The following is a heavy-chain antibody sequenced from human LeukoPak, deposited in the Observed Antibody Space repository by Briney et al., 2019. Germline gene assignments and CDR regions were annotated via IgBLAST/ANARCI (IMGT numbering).Heavy chain of an antibody. CDR3: AGWYSSSSYYGMDV. CDR2: IYYSGST. D-gene: IGHD6-13*01. CDR1: GGPISSYY. V-gene: IGHV4-59*01. J-gene: IGHJ6*02. Sequence: ASETLSLTCTVSGGPISSYYWSWIRQPPGKGLEWIGYIYYSGSTNYNPSLKSRVTISVDTSKNQFSLKLSSVTAADTAVYYCAGWYSSSSYYGMDVWGQGTTVTVSS.